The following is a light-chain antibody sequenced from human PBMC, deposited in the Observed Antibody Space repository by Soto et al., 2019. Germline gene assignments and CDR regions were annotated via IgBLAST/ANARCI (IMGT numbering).Light chain of an antibody. CDR2: EVN. CDR3: SSYAGTNNYV. V-gene: IGLV2-8*01. J-gene: IGLJ1*01. CDR1: SSDVGGYNY. Sequence: QSVLTQPPPASGSPGQSVTISCTGTSSDVGGYNYVSWYQQHPGKAPKLIIYEVNKRPSGVPDRFSGSQSGNTASLTVSGLQAEDEADYYCSSYAGTNNYVFGTGTKLTVL.